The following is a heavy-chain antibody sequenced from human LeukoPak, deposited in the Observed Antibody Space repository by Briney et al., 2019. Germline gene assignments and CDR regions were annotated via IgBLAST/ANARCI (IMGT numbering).Heavy chain of an antibody. Sequence: SETLSLTCAVYGGSYSRYYWSWLRQPPGKGLEWVGEINHSGSTNYSPSLKSRVTISVDTSKNQFSLKLSSVTAADTAVYYCARDLSDYYGSGSYRPIDAFDIWGQGTMVTVSS. CDR1: GGSYSRYY. CDR3: ARDLSDYYGSGSYRPIDAFDI. CDR2: INHSGST. J-gene: IGHJ3*02. V-gene: IGHV4-34*01. D-gene: IGHD3-10*01.